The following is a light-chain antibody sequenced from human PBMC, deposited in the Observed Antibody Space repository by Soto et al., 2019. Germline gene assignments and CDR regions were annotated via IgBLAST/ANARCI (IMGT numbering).Light chain of an antibody. V-gene: IGLV2-14*01. Sequence: QLVLTQPASVSGSPGQSITISCTGTSSDVGAYNYVSWYQQHPGKAPKVMIFEVSHRPSGVSNRFSGSKSGNTASLTISGLQADDEADYYCISYTSSSLYVFGTGTKVTVL. CDR3: ISYTSSSLYV. CDR1: SSDVGAYNY. CDR2: EVS. J-gene: IGLJ1*01.